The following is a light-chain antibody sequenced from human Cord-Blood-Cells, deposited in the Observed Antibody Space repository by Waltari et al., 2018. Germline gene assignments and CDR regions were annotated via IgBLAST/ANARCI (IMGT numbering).Light chain of an antibody. J-gene: IGKJ3*01. Sequence: DIVMPQSPLSLPVTPGEPASISCWSSQSLLHSNGYNYLDWYLQKPGQSPQLLIYLGSNRASGVPDRFSGSGSGTDFTLKISRVEAEDVGVYYCMQALQTPPFTFGPGTKVDIK. CDR2: LGS. CDR3: MQALQTPPFT. V-gene: IGKV2-28*01. CDR1: QSLLHSNGYNY.